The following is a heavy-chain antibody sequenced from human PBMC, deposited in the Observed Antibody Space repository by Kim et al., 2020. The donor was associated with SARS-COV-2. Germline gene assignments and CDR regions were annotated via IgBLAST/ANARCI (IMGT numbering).Heavy chain of an antibody. V-gene: IGHV4-4*02. CDR1: GDSINKDVY. J-gene: IGHJ5*02. CDR2: IHHSGDT. CDR3: ARHLRYSQAS. Sequence: SETLSLTCTVSGDSINKDVYWSWVRQPPGQGLEWIGEIHHSGDTSSHPSLKSRVTISMDKSNNQFSLKLTSVTSADTAVYYCARHLRYSQASWGPGTLVTVSS. D-gene: IGHD2-15*01.